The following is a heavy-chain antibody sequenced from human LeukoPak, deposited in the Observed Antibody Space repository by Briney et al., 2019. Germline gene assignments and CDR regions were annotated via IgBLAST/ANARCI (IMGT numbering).Heavy chain of an antibody. J-gene: IGHJ4*02. Sequence: SQALSLTCAISGDSVSSNSAAWNWVRQSPSRCLEWQGRTYYRSKWYNDYAVSVKSRITINPDTSKNQFYLQLNSVTPEDTAVYYCARAMRIAAAGTFYFDYWGQGTLVTVSS. V-gene: IGHV6-1*01. D-gene: IGHD6-25*01. CDR2: TYYRSKWYN. CDR3: ARAMRIAAAGTFYFDY. CDR1: GDSVSSNSAA.